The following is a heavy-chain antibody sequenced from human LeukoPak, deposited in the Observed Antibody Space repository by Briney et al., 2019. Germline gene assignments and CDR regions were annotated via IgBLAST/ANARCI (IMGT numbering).Heavy chain of an antibody. V-gene: IGHV1-2*02. J-gene: IGHJ4*02. CDR2: INPNSGGT. D-gene: IGHD6-19*01. CDR1: GYTFTGNH. Sequence: ASVKVSCKASGYTFTGNHMHWVRQAPGQGLEWMGWINPNSGGTNYAQNFQGRVTMTRDTSISIAYMELSRLRSDDTAMYYCARENSGLGYWGQGTLVTVSS. CDR3: ARENSGLGY.